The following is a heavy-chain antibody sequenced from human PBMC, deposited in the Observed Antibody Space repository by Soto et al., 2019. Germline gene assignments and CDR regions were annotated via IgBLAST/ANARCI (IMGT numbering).Heavy chain of an antibody. J-gene: IGHJ4*02. CDR1: GFTLTSYS. V-gene: IGHV3-48*02. CDR3: VRGAVLGNSLVNF. Sequence: GGSLRLSCAVSGFTLTSYSMNWVRQAPGKGLEWVSFINKNGISINYADSVKGRFTISRDNAKNSLYLQMNRLRNDDTALYYCVRGAVLGNSLVNFWGLGTLVTVSS. CDR2: INKNGISI. D-gene: IGHD6-19*01.